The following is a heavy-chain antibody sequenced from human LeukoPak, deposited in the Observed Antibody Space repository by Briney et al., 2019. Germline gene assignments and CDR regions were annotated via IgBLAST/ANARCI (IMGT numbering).Heavy chain of an antibody. J-gene: IGHJ6*02. D-gene: IGHD1-14*01. CDR3: ARQPPQYYGMDV. V-gene: IGHV4-4*07. Sequence: SETLSLTCTVSGGSFSNYYWSWIRQPAGKGLEWIGRIYTSGSTNYNPSVKSRVIMSVDTSNNQFSLKLTSVTAADTAVYYCARQPPQYYGMDVWGQGTTVTVSS. CDR2: IYTSGST. CDR1: GGSFSNYY.